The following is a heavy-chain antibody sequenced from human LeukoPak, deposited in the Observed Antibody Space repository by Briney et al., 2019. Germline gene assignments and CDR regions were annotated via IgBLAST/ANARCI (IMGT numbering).Heavy chain of an antibody. J-gene: IGHJ3*02. V-gene: IGHV4-4*07. Sequence: SETLSLTCTVSGGSISSYYWSWIRQPAGKGLEWIGRIYTSGSTNYNPSLKSRVTMSVDTSKNQFSLKLSSVTAADTAVYYCARDGEEQQLVPDAFDIWGQGTMVTVSS. D-gene: IGHD6-13*01. CDR3: ARDGEEQQLVPDAFDI. CDR2: IYTSGST. CDR1: GGSISSYY.